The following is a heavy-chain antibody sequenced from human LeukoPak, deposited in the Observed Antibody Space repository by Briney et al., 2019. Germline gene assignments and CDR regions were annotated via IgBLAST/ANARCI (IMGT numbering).Heavy chain of an antibody. J-gene: IGHJ4*02. Sequence: ASVKVSCKVSGYTLTELSMHWVRQAPGKGLEWMGGFDPEDGETIYAQKFQGRVTMTEDTSTDTAYMELSSLRPEDTAVYYCATSGGYSYGAGDYFDYWGQGTLVTVSS. CDR1: GYTLTELS. CDR2: FDPEDGET. D-gene: IGHD5-18*01. CDR3: ATSGGYSYGAGDYFDY. V-gene: IGHV1-24*01.